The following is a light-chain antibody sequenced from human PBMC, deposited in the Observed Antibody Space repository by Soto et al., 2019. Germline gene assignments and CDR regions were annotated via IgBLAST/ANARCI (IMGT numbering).Light chain of an antibody. Sequence: QSALTQPPSASGSPGQSVTISCTGTSSDVGGYNYVSWYQQHPGKAPKLMIYEVTKRPSGVPDRFSGSKSGSTASLTISGLQAEDEADYYCSSYASSSTRVFGTGTKVTVL. CDR3: SSYASSSTRV. J-gene: IGLJ1*01. CDR2: EVT. CDR1: SSDVGGYNY. V-gene: IGLV2-8*01.